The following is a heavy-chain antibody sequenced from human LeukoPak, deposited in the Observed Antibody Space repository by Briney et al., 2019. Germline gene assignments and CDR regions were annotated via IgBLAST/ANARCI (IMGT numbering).Heavy chain of an antibody. CDR1: GFTFTNAW. Sequence: PGRSLRLSCAASGFTFTNAWMRGGSHAPARGLEGVARIKSKVDGGTTDYAAAVEGRFTISRDDSENTLSLQMSSLKTDDTAMYYCTRDREVAGPGSWGQGTLVTVSS. CDR3: TRDREVAGPGS. J-gene: IGHJ5*02. D-gene: IGHD6-19*01. CDR2: IKSKVDGGTT. V-gene: IGHV3-15*01.